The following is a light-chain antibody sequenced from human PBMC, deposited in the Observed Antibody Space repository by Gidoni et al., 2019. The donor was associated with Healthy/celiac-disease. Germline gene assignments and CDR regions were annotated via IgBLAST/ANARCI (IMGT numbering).Light chain of an antibody. V-gene: IGKV1-39*01. CDR1: QSISSY. CDR3: QQSYSTPLT. J-gene: IGKJ4*01. Sequence: DMQLPQSPSSLSASVGDRVTLTCRASQSISSYLNWYQQKPGKAPKLLIYAASTLPSGVPSRFSGSGSGTDFTLTISSLQPEDFATYYCQQSYSTPLTFXGXTKVEIK. CDR2: AAS.